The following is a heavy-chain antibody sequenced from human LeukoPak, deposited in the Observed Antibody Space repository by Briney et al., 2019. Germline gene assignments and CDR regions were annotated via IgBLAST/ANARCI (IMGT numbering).Heavy chain of an antibody. V-gene: IGHV3-23*01. J-gene: IGHJ3*01. Sequence: PGGSLRLSCAASGFTFSSYAMSWVRQAPGKGLEWVSAISGSGGSTYYADSVKGRFTISRDNSKNTLYLQMNGLRADDTAVYYCARGWGSGIYASVFDVWGQGTMVTVSS. CDR2: ISGSGGST. CDR1: GFTFSSYA. CDR3: ARGWGSGIYASVFDV. D-gene: IGHD2-15*01.